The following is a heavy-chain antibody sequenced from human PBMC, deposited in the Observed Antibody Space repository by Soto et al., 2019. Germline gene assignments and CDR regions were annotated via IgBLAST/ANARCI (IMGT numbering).Heavy chain of an antibody. CDR2: IYYSGST. V-gene: IGHV4-31*03. Sequence: QGELQESGPGLVKHSQTLSLTCTVSGGSISSGGYYWSWIRQHPGKGLEWIGYIYYSGSTYYNPSLKSRVTISVDTSKNQFALKLCSVTAADTAVYYCARDALGGSWLFDPWGQGTLVTVSS. CDR3: ARDALGGSWLFDP. CDR1: GGSISSGGYY. D-gene: IGHD2-15*01. J-gene: IGHJ5*02.